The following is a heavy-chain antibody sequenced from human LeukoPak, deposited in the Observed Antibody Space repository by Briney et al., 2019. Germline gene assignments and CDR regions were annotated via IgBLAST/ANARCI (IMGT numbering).Heavy chain of an antibody. V-gene: IGHV1-2*02. CDR1: GCTFTGYY. CDR2: INPNSGGT. J-gene: IGHJ6*02. CDR3: ARGGVALSYYGMDV. Sequence: GASVKVSCKASGCTFTGYYMHWVRQAPGQGLEWMGWINPNSGGTNYAQKFQGRVTMTRDTSISTAYMELSRLRSDDTAVYYCARGGVALSYYGMDVWGQGTTVTVSS. D-gene: IGHD2-8*01.